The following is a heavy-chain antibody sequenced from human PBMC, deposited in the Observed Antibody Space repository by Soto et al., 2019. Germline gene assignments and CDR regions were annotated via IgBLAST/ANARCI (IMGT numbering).Heavy chain of an antibody. J-gene: IGHJ6*03. Sequence: GGSLRLSCAASGFTFSSYGMHWVRQAPGKGLEWVAVISYDGSNKYYADSVKGRFTISRDNSKNTLYLQMNSLRAEDKAVYYCAKDLLPGVSGGTGYYMDVWGKGTTVTVSS. CDR1: GFTFSSYG. V-gene: IGHV3-30*18. D-gene: IGHD2-15*01. CDR2: ISYDGSNK. CDR3: AKDLLPGVSGGTGYYMDV.